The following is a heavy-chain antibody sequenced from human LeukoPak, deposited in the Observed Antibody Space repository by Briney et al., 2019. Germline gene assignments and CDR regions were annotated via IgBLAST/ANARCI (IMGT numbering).Heavy chain of an antibody. Sequence: GGSLRLSCAASGFTFSSYSMNWVRQAPGKGLEWISYISTCSSTMYYAHSVKGRFTISRDNAQSSLYLQMNSLRAEDTAVYYCARDFNMAIYYFDYWGQGTLVTVSS. CDR2: ISTCSSTM. V-gene: IGHV3-48*04. J-gene: IGHJ4*02. CDR1: GFTFSSYS. D-gene: IGHD2/OR15-2a*01. CDR3: ARDFNMAIYYFDY.